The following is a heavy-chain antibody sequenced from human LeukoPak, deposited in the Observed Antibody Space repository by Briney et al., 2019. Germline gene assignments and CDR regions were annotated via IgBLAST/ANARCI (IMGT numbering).Heavy chain of an antibody. V-gene: IGHV3-30*04. D-gene: IGHD2-8*02. CDR3: ATYRQVLLPFES. CDR1: GFNFNIYP. Sequence: GGSLRLSCVASGFNFNIYPMHWVRQAPGTGREGVALISNDGSNKYYEDSVKGRFTISRDNSKSTLSLQMNSLRAEDTAIYYCATYRQVLLPFESWGQGTLVTVSS. J-gene: IGHJ4*02. CDR2: ISNDGSNK.